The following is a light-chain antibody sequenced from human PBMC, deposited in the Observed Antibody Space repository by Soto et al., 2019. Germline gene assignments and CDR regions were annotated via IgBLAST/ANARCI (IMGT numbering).Light chain of an antibody. CDR1: QSISIY. Sequence: EIVLTQSPATLSLSPGERATLSCRASQSISIYLAWYQQKPGQAPRLLIYDASNRATGIPARFSGSGSGTDFTLTISSLVPEDFAVYYCQQRYNWPPITFGQGTRLEIK. CDR2: DAS. V-gene: IGKV3-11*01. J-gene: IGKJ5*01. CDR3: QQRYNWPPIT.